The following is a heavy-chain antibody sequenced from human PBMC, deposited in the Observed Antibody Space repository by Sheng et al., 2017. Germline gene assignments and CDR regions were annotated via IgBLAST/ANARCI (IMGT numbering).Heavy chain of an antibody. V-gene: IGHV1-69*01. CDR1: GGNFRSNG. CDR2: ILPFLGTT. CDR3: ASSGWSSTSSPDYYGMDV. D-gene: IGHD2-2*01. Sequence: QVQLVQSGAEVKKPGSSVTVSCKASGGNFRSNGISWVRQAPGQGIEWMGGILPFLGTTDYAQKLQGRVLITADESTSTAYMELSSLRSEDTAVYYCASSGWSSTSSPDYYGMDVWDQGP. J-gene: IGHJ6*02.